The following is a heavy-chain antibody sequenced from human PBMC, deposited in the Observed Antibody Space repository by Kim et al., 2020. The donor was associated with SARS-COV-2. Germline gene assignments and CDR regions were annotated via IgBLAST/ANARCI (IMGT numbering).Heavy chain of an antibody. Sequence: GGSLRLSCAASGFTFSNYAMSWVRQAPGKGLEWVSYIRGGGAVTHYAGSVKGRFTVSRDNSRNSLYLQIDSLRAEDTAVYYCAKCHSGWVKDSFDISG. D-gene: IGHD2-15*01. CDR3: AKCHSGWVKDSFDI. CDR1: GFTFSNYA. J-gene: IGHJ3*02. CDR2: IRGGGAVT. V-gene: IGHV3-23*01.